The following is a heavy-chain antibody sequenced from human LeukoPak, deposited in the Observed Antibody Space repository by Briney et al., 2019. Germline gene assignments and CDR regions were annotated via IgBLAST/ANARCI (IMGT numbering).Heavy chain of an antibody. Sequence: SQTLSLTCTVSGASISSGGYYWSWIRQHPGVGLEWIGYIFYSGSTYYNPSLKSRVTISVDTSKNQFSLKLSSVTAADTALYYCARRAYYYDSSGYSTKGGWFDPWGQGTLVPVSA. J-gene: IGHJ5*02. CDR2: IFYSGST. D-gene: IGHD3-22*01. V-gene: IGHV4-31*03. CDR3: ARRAYYYDSSGYSTKGGWFDP. CDR1: GASISSGGYY.